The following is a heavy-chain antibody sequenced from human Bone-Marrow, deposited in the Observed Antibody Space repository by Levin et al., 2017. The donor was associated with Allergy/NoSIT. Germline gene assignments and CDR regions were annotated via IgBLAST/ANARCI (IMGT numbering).Heavy chain of an antibody. J-gene: IGHJ4*02. D-gene: IGHD6-19*01. CDR1: GYTFTGYY. CDR3: ARDSRLIAVAGTVPGY. Sequence: PGASVKVSCKASGYTFTGYYMHWVRQAPGQGLEWMGRINPNSGGTNYAQKFQGRVTMTRDTSISTAYMELSRLRSDDTAVYYCARDSRLIAVAGTVPGYWGQGTLVTVSS. CDR2: INPNSGGT. V-gene: IGHV1-2*06.